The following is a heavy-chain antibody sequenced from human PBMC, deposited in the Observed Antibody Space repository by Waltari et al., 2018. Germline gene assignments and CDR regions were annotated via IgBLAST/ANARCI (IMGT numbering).Heavy chain of an antibody. J-gene: IGHJ4*02. CDR1: GGSISSYY. Sequence: QVQLQESGPGLVKPSETLSLTCTVSGGSISSYYCSWIRQPPGQGLEWIGSIYYSGSTYYNPSLKSRVTISVDTSKNQFSLKLSSVTAADTAVYYCARHRGIVLMVYAMYYFDYWGQGTLVTVSS. D-gene: IGHD2-8*01. V-gene: IGHV4-59*05. CDR3: ARHRGIVLMVYAMYYFDY. CDR2: IYYSGST.